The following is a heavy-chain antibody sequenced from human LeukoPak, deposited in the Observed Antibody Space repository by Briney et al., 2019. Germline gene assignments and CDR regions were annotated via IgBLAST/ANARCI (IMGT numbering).Heavy chain of an antibody. V-gene: IGHV4-39*01. CDR1: AGSISSSSHH. J-gene: IGHJ4*02. CDR2: IYSGRTT. CDR3: VRHDGRGGSTMGALDS. D-gene: IGHD5/OR15-5a*01. Sequence: SETLSLTCTVSAGSISSSSHHWGWIRQSPGKGLEWIGSIYSGRTTYYNPSLNNRVTKSVVTSKNQFSLQLNSVTAADTSVYYCVRHDGRGGSTMGALDSWGQGSLVTVSS.